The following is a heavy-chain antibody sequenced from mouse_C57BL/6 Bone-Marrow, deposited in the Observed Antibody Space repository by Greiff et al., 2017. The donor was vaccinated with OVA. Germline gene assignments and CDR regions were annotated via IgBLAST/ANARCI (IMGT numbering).Heavy chain of an antibody. D-gene: IGHD1-1*01. CDR1: GYTFTDYY. CDR2: IFPGSGST. V-gene: IGHV1-75*01. J-gene: IGHJ4*01. CDR3: ASEKGYYYGSSPYYAMDY. Sequence: VQLQQSGPELVKPGASVKISCKASGYTFTDYYINWVKQRPGQGLEWIGWIFPGSGSTYYNEKFKGKATLTVDKSSSTAYMLLSSLTSEDSAVYFCASEKGYYYGSSPYYAMDYWGQGTSVTVSS.